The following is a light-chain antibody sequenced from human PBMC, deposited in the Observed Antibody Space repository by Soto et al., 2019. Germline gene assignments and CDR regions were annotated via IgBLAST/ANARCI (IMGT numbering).Light chain of an antibody. J-gene: IGKJ5*01. CDR3: QQYGSSPYT. CDR2: DTS. Sequence: EIVLTQSPGTLSLSPGERATLSCRASQTLSNSFIAWYQQKPGQAPRLLIYDTSSRATGVPDRYSASGSGTDFTLTISRLEPEDFAVYYCQQYGSSPYTFGLGTRLEI. CDR1: QTLSNSF. V-gene: IGKV3-20*01.